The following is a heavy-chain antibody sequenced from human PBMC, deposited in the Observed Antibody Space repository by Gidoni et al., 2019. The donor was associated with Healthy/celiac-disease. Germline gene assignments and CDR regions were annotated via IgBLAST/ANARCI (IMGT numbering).Heavy chain of an antibody. CDR2: IKRKTDGGTT. J-gene: IGHJ6*03. CDR1: GSPSSNAW. CDR3: TGVGYCSGGSCYLYYYYMDV. D-gene: IGHD2-15*01. Sequence: EVQPVESGGGLVKPGGSLRLSCAASGSPSSNAWMSWARQDPGKGREWVGRIKRKTDGGTTKYAAPVKGRFTISGDDSKNTLYLQMNSLKTEDTGVYDCTGVGYCSGGSCYLYYYYMDVWGKGTTVTVSS. V-gene: IGHV3-15*01.